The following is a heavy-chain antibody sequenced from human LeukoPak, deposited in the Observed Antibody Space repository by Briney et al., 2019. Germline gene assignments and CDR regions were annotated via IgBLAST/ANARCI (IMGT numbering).Heavy chain of an antibody. CDR2: IYYTGTT. CDR1: AGSVSNGNYY. CDR3: ARIDGSGYSPRGSWFDP. V-gene: IGHV4-61*01. Sequence: SETLSLTCTVSAGSVSNGNYYWSWLRQPPGKALEWIGYIYYTGTTYYIPSLEGRVTISVDTSKNQFSVKLNSVTAADTAVYYCARIDGSGYSPRGSWFDPWGQGTLVTVSS. J-gene: IGHJ5*02. D-gene: IGHD3-10*01.